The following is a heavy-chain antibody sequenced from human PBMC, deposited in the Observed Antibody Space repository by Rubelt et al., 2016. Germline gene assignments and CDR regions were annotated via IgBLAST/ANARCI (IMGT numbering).Heavy chain of an antibody. CDR3: ARDYYDSSGYYWFDP. Sequence: YYADSVKGRFTISRDNAKNSLYLQMNSLRAEDTAVYYCARDYYDSSGYYWFDPWGQGTLVTVSS. V-gene: IGHV3-48*01. D-gene: IGHD3-22*01. J-gene: IGHJ5*02.